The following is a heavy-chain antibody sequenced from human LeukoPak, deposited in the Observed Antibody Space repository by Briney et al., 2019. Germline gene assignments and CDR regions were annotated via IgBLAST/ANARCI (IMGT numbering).Heavy chain of an antibody. V-gene: IGHV3-23*01. Sequence: GGSLRLSCAASGFTFNNYAMTWVRQAPGKGLEGVSAISGSGGSTYYADSVKGRFTISRDNSMNTLYLQMNSLRAEDTAVYYCAKDVYYDSSGLDFFDYWGQGTLVTVSS. CDR2: ISGSGGST. J-gene: IGHJ4*02. D-gene: IGHD3-22*01. CDR1: GFTFNNYA. CDR3: AKDVYYDSSGLDFFDY.